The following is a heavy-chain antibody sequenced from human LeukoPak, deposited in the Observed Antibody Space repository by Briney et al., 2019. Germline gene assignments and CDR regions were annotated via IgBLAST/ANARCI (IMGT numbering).Heavy chain of an antibody. CDR3: AKAGMFDSSGTRGGYYYYYYMDV. V-gene: IGHV3-53*05. CDR1: GLSVSTDY. J-gene: IGHJ6*03. Sequence: GGSLRLSCAASGLSVSTDYMSWVRQAPGKGLEWVSVIYSDGSAYYRDSVKGRFTISRDNSKNTLYLQMNSLRAEDTAVYYCAKAGMFDSSGTRGGYYYYYYMDVWGKGTTVTVSS. D-gene: IGHD3-22*01. CDR2: IYSDGSA.